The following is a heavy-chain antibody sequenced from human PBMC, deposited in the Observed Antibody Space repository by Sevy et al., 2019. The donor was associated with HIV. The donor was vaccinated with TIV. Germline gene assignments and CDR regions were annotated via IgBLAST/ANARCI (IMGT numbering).Heavy chain of an antibody. V-gene: IGHV3-11*01. D-gene: IGHD3-22*01. J-gene: IGHJ5*02. CDR3: ARENTMIEEPGWFDP. CDR1: GFTFSDYY. CDR2: IGRSGSTI. Sequence: GGSLRLSCAASGFTFSDYYMSWIRQAPGKGLEWVSYIGRSGSTINYADSVKGRLTISRDNAKNSLYLQINSLRAEDSAVYYCARENTMIEEPGWFDPWGQGTLVTVSS.